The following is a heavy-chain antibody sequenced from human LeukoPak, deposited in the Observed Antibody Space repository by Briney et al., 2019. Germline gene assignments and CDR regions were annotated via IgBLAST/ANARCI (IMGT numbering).Heavy chain of an antibody. J-gene: IGHJ4*02. CDR1: GFTFSSYG. CDR2: ISYDGSNK. CDR3: ASALNYYGPFDY. Sequence: GGSLRLSCAASGFTFSSYGTHWVRQAPGKGLEWVAVISYDGSNKYYADSVKGRFTISRDNSKNTLYLQMNSLRAEDTAVYYCASALNYYGPFDYWGQGTLVTVSS. V-gene: IGHV3-30*03. D-gene: IGHD3-10*01.